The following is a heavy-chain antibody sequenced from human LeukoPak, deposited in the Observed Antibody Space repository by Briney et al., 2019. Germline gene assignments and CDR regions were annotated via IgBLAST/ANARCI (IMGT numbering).Heavy chain of an antibody. D-gene: IGHD3-3*01. CDR1: GFSFSSYR. Sequence: PGGSLRLSCAASGFSFSSYRMNWVRQAPGKGLEWVSSVSNSGDYIHYADSVKGRFTISRDNSKNSLYLQMNSLRAEDTAVYYCARAGSGYYLYYFDYWGQGTLVTVSS. V-gene: IGHV3-21*06. J-gene: IGHJ4*02. CDR3: ARAGSGYYLYYFDY. CDR2: VSNSGDYI.